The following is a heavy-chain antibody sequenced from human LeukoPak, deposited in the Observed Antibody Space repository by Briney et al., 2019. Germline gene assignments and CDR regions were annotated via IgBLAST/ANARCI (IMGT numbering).Heavy chain of an antibody. Sequence: GGSLRLSCAASGFTFSSYGMHWVRQAPGKGLEWVAFIRYDGSNKYYADSVKGRFTISRDNSKNTLYLQMNSLRAEDTAVYYCAKSYGSGSYRYYYYMDVWGKGTTVTVSS. CDR1: GFTFSSYG. V-gene: IGHV3-30*02. CDR3: AKSYGSGSYRYYYYMDV. D-gene: IGHD3-10*01. CDR2: IRYDGSNK. J-gene: IGHJ6*03.